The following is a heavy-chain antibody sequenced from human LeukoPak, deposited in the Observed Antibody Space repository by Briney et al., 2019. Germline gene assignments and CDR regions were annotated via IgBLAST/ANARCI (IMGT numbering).Heavy chain of an antibody. D-gene: IGHD5-24*01. Sequence: GGSLRLSCAASGFTFSSYSMNWVRRAPGKGLEWVSSISSSSSYIYYADSVKGRFTISRDNAKNSLYLQMSSLRAEDTAVYYCARAMATTTFDYWGQGTLVTVSS. CDR1: GFTFSSYS. J-gene: IGHJ4*02. CDR3: ARAMATTTFDY. V-gene: IGHV3-21*01. CDR2: ISSSSSYI.